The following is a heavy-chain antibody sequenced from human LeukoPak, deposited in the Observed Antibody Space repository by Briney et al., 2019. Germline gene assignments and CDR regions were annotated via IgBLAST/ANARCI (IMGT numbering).Heavy chain of an antibody. Sequence: ASVKVSCKTSGYTFTGYHIHWVRQAPGQGLEWMGRIIPKSGDANYAQQFQGRIIMTRDTSSSTVYMEVIRLKSDDTAVYYCARSGSSSSWFGGTLWAFDIWGQGTMVTVSS. CDR1: GYTFTGYH. CDR3: ARSGSSSSWFGGTLWAFDI. V-gene: IGHV1-2*06. D-gene: IGHD6-13*01. J-gene: IGHJ3*02. CDR2: IIPKSGDA.